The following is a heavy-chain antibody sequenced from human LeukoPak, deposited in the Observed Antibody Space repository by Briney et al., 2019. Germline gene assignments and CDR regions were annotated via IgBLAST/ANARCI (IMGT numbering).Heavy chain of an antibody. D-gene: IGHD3-3*01. CDR1: GFTFSLYG. CDR3: ARFDYWSGFYPLDH. Sequence: GGSLRLSYAASGFTFSLYGMQWVRQAPGKGLQWVAFIRYDASNEYYVDSVKGRFTISRDNSENTLYLQMNSLRAEDTAVYYCARFDYWSGFYPLDHWGQGTLVTVSS. CDR2: IRYDASNE. J-gene: IGHJ4*02. V-gene: IGHV3-30*02.